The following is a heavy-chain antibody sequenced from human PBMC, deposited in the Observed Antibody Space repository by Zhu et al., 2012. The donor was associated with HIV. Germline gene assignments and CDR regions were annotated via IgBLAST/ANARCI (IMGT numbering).Heavy chain of an antibody. CDR2: IFHGGTT. Sequence: QVQLQESGPGLVKPSETLSLTCAVSGYSISRGYYWGWIRQSPGKGLEWIGSIFHGGTTYYKSSLKSRVTISLDMSKDQFSLKLTSVTAADTAVYYCARLDDILTGIIVRGWFDIWGQGTMVTVSS. J-gene: IGHJ3*02. CDR3: ARLDDILTGIIVRGWFDI. CDR1: GYSISRGYY. V-gene: IGHV4-38-2*01. D-gene: IGHD3-9*01.